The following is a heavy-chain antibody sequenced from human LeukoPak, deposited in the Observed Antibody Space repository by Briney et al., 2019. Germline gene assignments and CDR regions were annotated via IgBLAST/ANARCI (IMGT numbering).Heavy chain of an antibody. CDR3: AKESIAAAPSPHYWYFDL. CDR1: GFTFSSYG. J-gene: IGHJ2*01. V-gene: IGHV3-30*18. CDR2: ISYDGRNK. D-gene: IGHD6-13*01. Sequence: HPGRSLRLSCAASGFTFSSYGMHWVRQAPGKGLEWVAVISYDGRNKYYADSVKGRFTISRDNSKNTLYLQMNSLRAEDTAVYYCAKESIAAAPSPHYWYFDLWGRGTLVTVSS.